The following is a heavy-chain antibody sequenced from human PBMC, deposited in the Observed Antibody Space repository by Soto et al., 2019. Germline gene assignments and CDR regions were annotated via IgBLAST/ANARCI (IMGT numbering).Heavy chain of an antibody. Sequence: SETLSLTCTVSGGSISTYYWSWVRQPPGKGLEWIGYVYYSGSTNYNPSLKSRVTISVDTPKNQFSLKLTSVTAADTAMYYCARGGRSAYYYYMGVWGKGTTVTVSS. CDR2: VYYSGST. CDR1: GGSISTYY. CDR3: ARGGRSAYYYYMGV. J-gene: IGHJ6*03. V-gene: IGHV4-59*01.